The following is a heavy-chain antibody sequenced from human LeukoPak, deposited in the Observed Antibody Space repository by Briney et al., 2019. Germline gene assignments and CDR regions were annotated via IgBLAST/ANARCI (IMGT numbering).Heavy chain of an antibody. V-gene: IGHV3-15*01. CDR3: AKEGPEYSSTWPYYYYYMDV. CDR2: IKSKTDGGTT. CDR1: GFTFSNAW. Sequence: GGSLRLSCAASGFTFSNAWMSWVRQAPGKGLEWVGRIKSKTDGGTTDYAAPVKGRFTISRDDPKNTLYLQMNSLRAEDTAVYYCAKEGPEYSSTWPYYYYYMDVWGKGTTVTISS. J-gene: IGHJ6*03. D-gene: IGHD6-13*01.